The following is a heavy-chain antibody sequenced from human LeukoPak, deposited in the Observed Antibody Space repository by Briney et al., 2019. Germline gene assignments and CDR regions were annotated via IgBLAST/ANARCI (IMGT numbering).Heavy chain of an antibody. D-gene: IGHD4-17*01. CDR1: GYTFTSYG. CDR2: ISAYNGNT. CDR3: ARDVMETTAGNWFDP. Sequence: ASVKVSCKASGYTFTSYGISWVRQAPGQGLEWMGWISAYNGNTNYAQKLQGRVTMTTDTSTSTAYMELRSLRSDDTVVYYCARDVMETTAGNWFDPWGQGTLVTVSS. J-gene: IGHJ5*02. V-gene: IGHV1-18*01.